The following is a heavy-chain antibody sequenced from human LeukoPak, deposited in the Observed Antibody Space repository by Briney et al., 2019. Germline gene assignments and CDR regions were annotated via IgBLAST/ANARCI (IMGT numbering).Heavy chain of an antibody. Sequence: SETLSLTCTIFGDSVSRSGSYWDWIRQPPGKGLEWIGTIYYSGRTYYSPSLKSRVTLSIDMSNSQFSLILSSVTAADTALYFCARRRYYDSSGYLEWGQGTLVTVSS. V-gene: IGHV4-39*01. D-gene: IGHD3-22*01. J-gene: IGHJ1*01. CDR1: GDSVSRSGSY. CDR3: ARRRYYDSSGYLE. CDR2: IYYSGRT.